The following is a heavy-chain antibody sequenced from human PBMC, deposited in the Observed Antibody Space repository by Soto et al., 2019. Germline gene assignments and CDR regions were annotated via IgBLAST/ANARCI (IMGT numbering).Heavy chain of an antibody. CDR1: DFSLNNARMG. CDR2: VFSNDEK. J-gene: IGHJ4*02. CDR3: ARSSDSSLQYIYYFDY. V-gene: IGHV2-26*01. Sequence: SGPTLVNPTGTLMLTCSVSDFSLNNARMGVSWIRQSPGKALEWLAHVFSNDEKSYSTSLRSRLTVSKDSSRGQVVLTVTNMDPADTATYFCARSSDSSLQYIYYFDYWGPGIPVTVSS. D-gene: IGHD6-19*01.